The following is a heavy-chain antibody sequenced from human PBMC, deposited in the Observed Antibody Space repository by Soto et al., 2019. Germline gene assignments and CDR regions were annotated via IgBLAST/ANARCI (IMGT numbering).Heavy chain of an antibody. J-gene: IGHJ4*02. CDR2: ISGSGGST. CDR3: AKDHSYYDFWSGYLAY. Sequence: GGSLRLSCAASGFTFSSYAMSWVRQAPGKGLEWVSAISGSGGSTYYADSVKGRFTISRDNSKNTLYLQMNSLRAEDTAVYYCAKDHSYYDFWSGYLAYWGQGTLVTSPQ. V-gene: IGHV3-23*01. D-gene: IGHD3-3*01. CDR1: GFTFSSYA.